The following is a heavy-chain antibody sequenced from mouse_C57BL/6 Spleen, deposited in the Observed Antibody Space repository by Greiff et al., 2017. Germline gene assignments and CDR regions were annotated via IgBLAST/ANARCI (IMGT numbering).Heavy chain of an antibody. Sequence: EVQVVESGGGLVQPGGSMKLSCVASGFTFSNYWMNWVRQSPEKGLAWVAQISLKSDNYATHYAESVKGRFTISRDDSKSSVYLQMNNIRAEDTGIYYCTRQLRLRGAMDYGGQGTSVTVSS. CDR3: TRQLRLRGAMDY. J-gene: IGHJ4*01. D-gene: IGHD3-2*02. V-gene: IGHV6-3*01. CDR1: GFTFSNYW. CDR2: ISLKSDNYAT.